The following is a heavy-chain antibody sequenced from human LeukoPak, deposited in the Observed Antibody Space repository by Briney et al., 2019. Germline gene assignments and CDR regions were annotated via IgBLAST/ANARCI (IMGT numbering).Heavy chain of an antibody. V-gene: IGHV3-7*03. D-gene: IGHD3-16*01. Sequence: GGSLRLSCAASGFTFSSYAMHWVRQAPGKGLEWVASINHNGNVNYYVDSVKGRFTISRDNAKNSLYLQMSNLRAEDTAVYFCARGGGLDVWGQGATVTVSS. CDR1: GFTFSSYA. J-gene: IGHJ6*02. CDR3: ARGGGLDV. CDR2: INHNGNVN.